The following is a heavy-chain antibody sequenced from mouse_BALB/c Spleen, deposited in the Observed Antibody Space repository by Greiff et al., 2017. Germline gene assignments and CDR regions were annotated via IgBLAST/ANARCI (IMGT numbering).Heavy chain of an antibody. D-gene: IGHD1-1*01. CDR3: AREDYYGSSSWFAY. V-gene: IGHV5-9-4*01. CDR2: ISSGGSYT. CDR1: GFTFSSYA. J-gene: IGHJ3*01. Sequence: EVQLVESGGGLVKPGGSLKLSCAASGFTFSSYAMSWVRQSPEKRLEWVAEISSGGSYTYYPDTVTGRFTISRDNAKNTLYLEMSSLRSEDTAMYYCAREDYYGSSSWFAYWGQGTLVTVSA.